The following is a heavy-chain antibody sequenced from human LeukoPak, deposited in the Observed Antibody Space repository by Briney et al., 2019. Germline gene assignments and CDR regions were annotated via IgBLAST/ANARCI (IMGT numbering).Heavy chain of an antibody. J-gene: IGHJ4*02. Sequence: PGGSLRLSCAASGFTFSSYAMHWVRQAPGKGLEWVAVISYDGSNKYYADSVKGRFTISRDNSKNTLDLQMNSLRAEDTAVYYCARGRGRIWGQGTLVTVSS. CDR1: GFTFSSYA. V-gene: IGHV3-30*01. D-gene: IGHD3-16*01. CDR3: ARGRGRI. CDR2: ISYDGSNK.